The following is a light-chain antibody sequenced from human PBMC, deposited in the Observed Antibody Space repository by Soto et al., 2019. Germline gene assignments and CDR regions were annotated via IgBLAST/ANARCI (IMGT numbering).Light chain of an antibody. CDR2: EVC. CDR1: SSDVGAYNY. J-gene: IGLJ1*01. CDR3: KSYTTSSTYV. V-gene: IGLV2-14*01. Sequence: QSVLTQPASVSGSPGQSITISCTGTSSDVGAYNYVSWYQQHPGKAPKLMIYEVCNRPSGVSNRFSGSKSGNTASLTISGLQAEDEADYFCKSYTTSSTYVFGPGTKVTVL.